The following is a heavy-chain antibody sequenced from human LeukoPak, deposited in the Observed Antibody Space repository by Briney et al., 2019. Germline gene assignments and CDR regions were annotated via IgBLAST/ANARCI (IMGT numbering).Heavy chain of an antibody. V-gene: IGHV3-74*01. CDR1: GFTFSNYW. CDR3: ARDNWYFDY. D-gene: IGHD1-20*01. Sequence: TGGSLRLSCVASGFTFSNYWMHWVRQAPGKGLEWVSRIKGDGSYTSYADSVRGRFTISRDNAKNTLYLQMNSLRAEDTAVYYCARDNWYFDYSGQGTLVTVSS. J-gene: IGHJ4*02. CDR2: IKGDGSYT.